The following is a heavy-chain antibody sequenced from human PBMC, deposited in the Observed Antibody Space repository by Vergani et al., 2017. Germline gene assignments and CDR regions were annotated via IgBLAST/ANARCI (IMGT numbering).Heavy chain of an antibody. CDR2: ISAYNGNT. D-gene: IGHD3-9*01. J-gene: IGHJ1*01. V-gene: IGHV1-18*01. CDR3: AREEIYDILTGYKLSTVKYFQH. Sequence: QVQLVQSGAEVKKPGASVKVSCKASGYTFTSYGISWVRQAPGQGLEWMGWISAYNGNTNYAQKLQGRVTMTTDTSTSTAYMELRSLRSDDTAVYYCAREEIYDILTGYKLSTVKYFQHWGQGTLVTVSS. CDR1: GYTFTSYG.